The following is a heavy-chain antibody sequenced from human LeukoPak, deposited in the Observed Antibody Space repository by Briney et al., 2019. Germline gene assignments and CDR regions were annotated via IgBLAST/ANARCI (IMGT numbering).Heavy chain of an antibody. J-gene: IGHJ4*02. CDR1: GFTFSNNY. V-gene: IGHV3-66*02. Sequence: SGGSLRLSCAASGFTFSNNYMSWVRQAPGKGLEWVSVIYSGDNTYYVESVKGRFTIPRDNCKNTLFLQMYRLRTEDTAVYYCAGRRVLDASFDYWGQGTLVTVSS. CDR3: AGRRVLDASFDY. D-gene: IGHD3-16*01. CDR2: IYSGDNT.